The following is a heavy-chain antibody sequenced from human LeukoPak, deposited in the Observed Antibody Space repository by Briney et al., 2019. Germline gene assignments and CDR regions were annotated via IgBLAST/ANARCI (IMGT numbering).Heavy chain of an antibody. CDR2: TYYRSKWFI. CDR1: GDSVSSNSAA. V-gene: IGHV6-1*01. D-gene: IGHD6-19*01. J-gene: IGHJ4*02. Sequence: SQTLSLTCGISGDSVSSNSAAWNWIRQSPSRGLEWLGRTYYRSKWFINYAPFVKSRIIINPDTPKNQVSLQLNSVTPEDTAVYYCARSDCSSGRCPGFDNWGQGTLVTVSS. CDR3: ARSDCSSGRCPGFDN.